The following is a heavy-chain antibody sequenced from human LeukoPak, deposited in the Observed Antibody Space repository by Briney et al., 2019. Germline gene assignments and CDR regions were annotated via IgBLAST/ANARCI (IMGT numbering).Heavy chain of an antibody. CDR2: IYYSGST. J-gene: IGHJ6*03. V-gene: IGHV4-59*01. CDR3: ARNHQGRTYYYYYYYMDV. CDR1: GGSISSYY. Sequence: SETLSLTCTVSGGSISSYYWSWIRQPPGKGLEWIGYIYYSGSTNYNPSLKSRVTISVDTSKNQFSLKLSSVTAADTAVYYCARNHQGRTYYYYYYYMDVRGKGTTVTVSS. D-gene: IGHD1-14*01.